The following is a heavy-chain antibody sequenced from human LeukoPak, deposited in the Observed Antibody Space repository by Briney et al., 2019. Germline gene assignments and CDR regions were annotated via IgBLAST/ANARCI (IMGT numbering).Heavy chain of an antibody. CDR1: GFTFSSYW. V-gene: IGHV3-74*01. CDR2: INSDGSST. CDR3: ARDRNFWSAVGGY. D-gene: IGHD3-3*01. Sequence: GGSLRLSCAASGFTFSSYWMHRVRQAPGKGLVWVSRINSDGSSTSYADSVKGRFTISRGNAKNTLYLQMNSLRAEDTAVYYCARDRNFWSAVGGYWGQGTLVSVSS. J-gene: IGHJ4*02.